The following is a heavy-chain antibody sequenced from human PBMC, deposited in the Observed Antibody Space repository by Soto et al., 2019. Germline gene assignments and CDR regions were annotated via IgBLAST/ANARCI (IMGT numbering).Heavy chain of an antibody. J-gene: IGHJ1*01. CDR3: ARHSGVAEDGTH. CDR2: IYPGDSDT. D-gene: IGHD6-13*01. CDR1: GYRFTTNW. Sequence: PGESLKISCKASGYRFTTNWIGWVRQMPGKGLEWMGVIYPGDSDTRYSPSFQGQVAISADKSINTAYLQWSSLKASDTAMYYCARHSGVAEDGTHWGQGTLVTVSS. V-gene: IGHV5-51*01.